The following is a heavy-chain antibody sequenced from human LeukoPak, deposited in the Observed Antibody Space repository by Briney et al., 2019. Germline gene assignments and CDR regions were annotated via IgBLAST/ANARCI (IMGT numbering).Heavy chain of an antibody. V-gene: IGHV3-23*01. D-gene: IGHD1-26*01. Sequence: GGSLRLSCAASGFTFSSYAMSWVRQAPEKGLEWVSAIRSGDGSTYYADSVKGRFTISRDNSKDTLYLQMNSLRAEDTAVYYCAKDQWGYSFYSSDYWGQGTLVTVSS. J-gene: IGHJ4*02. CDR2: IRSGDGST. CDR3: AKDQWGYSFYSSDY. CDR1: GFTFSSYA.